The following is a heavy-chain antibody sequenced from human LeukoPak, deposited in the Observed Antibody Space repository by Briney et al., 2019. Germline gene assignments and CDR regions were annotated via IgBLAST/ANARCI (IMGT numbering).Heavy chain of an antibody. J-gene: IGHJ4*02. CDR2: IIGSGGST. V-gene: IGHV3-23*01. CDR3: AKVGAVTTWEKGFDY. Sequence: GGSLRLSCAASGFTFSSYAMSWARQAPGKGLEWVSGIIGSGGSTYYADSVKGRFTISRDNSENTLYLQINSLRAEDTAVYYCAKVGAVTTWEKGFDYWGQGTLVTVSS. D-gene: IGHD4-17*01. CDR1: GFTFSSYA.